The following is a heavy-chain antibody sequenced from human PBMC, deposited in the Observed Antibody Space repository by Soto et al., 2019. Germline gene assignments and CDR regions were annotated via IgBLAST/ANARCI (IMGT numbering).Heavy chain of an antibody. D-gene: IGHD3-10*01. J-gene: IGHJ6*02. CDR2: IYYSGST. CDR1: GGSISSGGYY. V-gene: IGHV4-31*03. Sequence: PSETLSLTCTVSGGSISSGGYYWSWIRQHPGKGLEWIGYIYYSGSTYYNPSLKSRVTISVDTSKNQFSLKLSSVTAADTAVYHCARGRRAYYYGSALYGMDVWGQGTTVTVSS. CDR3: ARGRRAYYYGSALYGMDV.